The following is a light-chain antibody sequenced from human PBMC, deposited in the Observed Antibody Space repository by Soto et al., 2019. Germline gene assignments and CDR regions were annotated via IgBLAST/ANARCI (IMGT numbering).Light chain of an antibody. V-gene: IGLV2-14*03. J-gene: IGLJ1*01. CDR1: NSEVGSYNY. Sequence: QSALTQPASVSGSPGQSITISCTGTNSEVGSYNYVSWHQQHPGKAPKLMIYNVYDRPSGISNRFSGSKSGNTASLTISGLQGEDEADYYCSSYTISRTYVFGTGTKVTVL. CDR3: SSYTISRTYV. CDR2: NVY.